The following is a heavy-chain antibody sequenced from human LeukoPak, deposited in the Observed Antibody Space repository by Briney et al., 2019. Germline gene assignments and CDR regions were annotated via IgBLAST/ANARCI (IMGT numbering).Heavy chain of an antibody. CDR2: IYTSGST. Sequence: SETLSLTCTVSGGSISSGSYYWSWIRQPAGKGLEWIGRIYTSGSTNYNPSLKSRVTISVDTSKNQFSLKLSSVTAADTAVYYCARAAPTTTVTMPHENYYYYYMDVWGKGTTVTISS. D-gene: IGHD4-17*01. CDR3: ARAAPTTTVTMPHENYYYYYMDV. J-gene: IGHJ6*03. V-gene: IGHV4-61*02. CDR1: GGSISSGSYY.